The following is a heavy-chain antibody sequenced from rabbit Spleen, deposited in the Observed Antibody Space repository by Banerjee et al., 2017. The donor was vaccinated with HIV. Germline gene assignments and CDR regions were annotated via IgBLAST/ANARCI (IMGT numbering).Heavy chain of an antibody. CDR3: VREAGYGGYGDANL. Sequence: QLKETGGGLVQPGGSLKLSCKASGFDFSTYSMSWVRQAPGKGLEWIGYIVPIFGVTYYANWVNGRFTISSHNAQVTLYLQLNSLTAADTATYFCVREAGYGGYGDANLWGPGPWSPS. CDR2: IVPIFGVT. V-gene: IGHV1S7*01. D-gene: IGHD6-1*01. J-gene: IGHJ4*01. CDR1: GFDFSTYS.